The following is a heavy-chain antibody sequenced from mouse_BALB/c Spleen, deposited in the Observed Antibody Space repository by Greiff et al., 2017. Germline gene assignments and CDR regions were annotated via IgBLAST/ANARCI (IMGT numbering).Heavy chain of an antibody. D-gene: IGHD1-1*01. Sequence: QVQLQQSGAELAKPGASVKMSCKASGYTFTSYWMHWVKQRHGQGLEWIGYINPSTGYTEYNQKFKDKATLTSDKSSSTAYMQLSSLTSEDSAVYYCARCGPITTVVAKDDWGQGTTLTVSS. V-gene: IGHV1-7*01. CDR1: GYTFTSYW. CDR2: INPSTGYT. CDR3: ARCGPITTVVAKDD. J-gene: IGHJ2*01.